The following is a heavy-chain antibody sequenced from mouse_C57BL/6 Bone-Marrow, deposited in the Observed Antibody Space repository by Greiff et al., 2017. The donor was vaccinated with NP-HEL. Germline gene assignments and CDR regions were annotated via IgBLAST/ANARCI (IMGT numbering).Heavy chain of an antibody. V-gene: IGHV1-81*01. CDR2: IYPRSGNT. CDR1: GYTFTSYG. CDR3: ARADYYGSTFYY. J-gene: IGHJ2*01. D-gene: IGHD1-1*01. Sequence: VKLQESGAELARPGASVKLSCKASGYTFTSYGIRWVKQRTGQGLEWIGEIYPRSGNTYYNEKFKGKATLTADKSSSTAYMELRSLTSEDSAVYFCARADYYGSTFYYWGQGTTLTVSS.